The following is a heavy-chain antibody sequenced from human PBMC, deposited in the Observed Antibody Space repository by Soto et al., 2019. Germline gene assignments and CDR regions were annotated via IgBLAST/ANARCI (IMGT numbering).Heavy chain of an antibody. CDR2: IDPSDSQT. D-gene: IGHD3-16*01. CDR3: ARADPDASVGY. V-gene: IGHV5-10-1*01. Sequence: PVEPLKVSSKGSGYSFVGYWITWVRQKPGKGLEWMGRIDPSDSQTYYNPSLKSRVTISADTSRNQFSLKLSSVIAADTAVYFCARADPDASVGYWGKGTLVIV. J-gene: IGHJ4*02. CDR1: GYSFVGYW.